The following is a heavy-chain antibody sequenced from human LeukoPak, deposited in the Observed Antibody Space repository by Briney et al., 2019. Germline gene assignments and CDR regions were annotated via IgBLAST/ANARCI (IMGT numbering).Heavy chain of an antibody. V-gene: IGHV3-74*01. CDR1: GFTFSSTW. CDR2: INSDGSTI. Sequence: PGGSLRLSCAASGFTFSSTWMNWVRQAPGKGLVWVSRINSDGSTITYADSVKGRFTISRDNAKNTLYLQMNSLRAEDTAVYYCARFINAYSGRGDYWGQGTLVTVSS. J-gene: IGHJ4*02. D-gene: IGHD1-26*01. CDR3: ARFINAYSGRGDY.